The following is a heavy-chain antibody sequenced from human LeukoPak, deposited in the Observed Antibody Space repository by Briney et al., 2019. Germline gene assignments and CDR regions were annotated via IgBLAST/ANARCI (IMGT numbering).Heavy chain of an antibody. CDR2: ISADGPT. V-gene: IGHV3-23*01. CDR1: GFTFSSSP. D-gene: IGHD1-26*01. CDR3: AKFPNSGSYY. Sequence: GGSLRLSCAASGFTFSSSPMSWVRQAPGKGLDWVSSISADGPTYYADSVKGRFTISRDNSKNTLYLQMNSLRAGDTAVYYCAKFPNSGSYYWGQGTLVTVSS. J-gene: IGHJ4*02.